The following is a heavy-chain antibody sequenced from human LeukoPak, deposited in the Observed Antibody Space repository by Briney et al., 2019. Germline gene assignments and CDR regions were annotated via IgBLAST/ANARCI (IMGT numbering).Heavy chain of an antibody. CDR2: ISASSRYI. V-gene: IGHV3-21*04. CDR3: AKGRGGYFDY. Sequence: GGSLRLSCAAPGFDFNAYSMNWVRQTPGKGLEWVSSISASSRYIYYADSVKGRFTISRDNSKNTLYLQMNSLRAEDTAVYYCAKGRGGYFDYWGQGTLVTVSS. CDR1: GFDFNAYS. J-gene: IGHJ4*02. D-gene: IGHD3-16*01.